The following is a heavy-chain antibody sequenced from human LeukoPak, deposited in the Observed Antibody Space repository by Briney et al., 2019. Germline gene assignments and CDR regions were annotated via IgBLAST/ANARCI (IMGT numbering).Heavy chain of an antibody. D-gene: IGHD5-24*01. CDR2: IIPILSIA. CDR3: ASMDGYNHYFDY. J-gene: IGHJ4*02. V-gene: IGHV1-69*04. CDR1: GGTFSSYA. Sequence: ASVKLSRNASGGTFSSYAISWVRHAPGQGLEWMGRIIPILSIANYAQKFQGRVTITADKSTSTAYMDLSSLSSEDTAVYYCASMDGYNHYFDYWGQGTLVTVSS.